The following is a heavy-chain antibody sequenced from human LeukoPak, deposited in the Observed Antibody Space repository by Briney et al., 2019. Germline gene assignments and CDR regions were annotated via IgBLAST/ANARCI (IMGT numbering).Heavy chain of an antibody. CDR3: AREVYCSGGSCDHSWFDP. D-gene: IGHD2-15*01. Sequence: GASVKVSCKASVYTFTSYYMHWVRQAPGQGLEWMGIINPSGGSTSYTQKSQGRVTMTRDTSTSTVYMELSSLRSEDTAVYYCAREVYCSGGSCDHSWFDPWGQGTLVTVSS. CDR1: VYTFTSYY. V-gene: IGHV1-46*01. J-gene: IGHJ5*02. CDR2: INPSGGST.